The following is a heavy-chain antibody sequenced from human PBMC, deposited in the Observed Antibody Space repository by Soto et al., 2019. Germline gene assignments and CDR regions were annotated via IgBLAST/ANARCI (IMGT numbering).Heavy chain of an antibody. V-gene: IGHV3-21*01. J-gene: IGHJ4*02. D-gene: IGHD2-15*01. CDR1: GFTFSIYT. CDR3: ARVRSGGSGYFDY. CDR2: ISDTSSHI. Sequence: PGGSLRLSCAASGFTFSIYTMTSVRQAPGKGLEWVSSISDTSSHIYYSDSVEGRFTVSRDNAKNSLYLQVNSLRAEDTAVYYCARVRSGGSGYFDYWGQGTLVTVSS.